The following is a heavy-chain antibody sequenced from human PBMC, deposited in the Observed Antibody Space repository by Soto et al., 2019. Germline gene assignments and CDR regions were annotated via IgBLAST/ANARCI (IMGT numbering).Heavy chain of an antibody. D-gene: IGHD3-10*01. V-gene: IGHV1-3*01. J-gene: IGHJ4*02. CDR2: INAGNGNT. CDR1: GYTFTSYA. Sequence: QVQLVQSGAEVKKPGASVKVSCKASGYTFTSYAMHWVRQAPGQRLEWMGWINAGNGNTKYSQKFQGRVTITRDTAARTAYRERGGLGSEDTAVYYCAGGGIGYYGSGSYLNYWGQGTLVTVSS. CDR3: AGGGIGYYGSGSYLNY.